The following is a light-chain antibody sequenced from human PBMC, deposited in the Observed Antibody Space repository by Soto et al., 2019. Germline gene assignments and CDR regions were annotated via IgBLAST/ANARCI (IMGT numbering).Light chain of an antibody. Sequence: EIVLTQSPGTLSLSPGERATLSCRASQNVSSSSLAWYQQKPGQAPRLLIYGAYSRATGIPDRFSGSGSGTDFTLTISRLEPEDFALYYCQQYGSSTPMYTFGHGTKLEIK. CDR1: QNVSSSS. CDR2: GAY. CDR3: QQYGSSTPMYT. V-gene: IGKV3-20*01. J-gene: IGKJ2*01.